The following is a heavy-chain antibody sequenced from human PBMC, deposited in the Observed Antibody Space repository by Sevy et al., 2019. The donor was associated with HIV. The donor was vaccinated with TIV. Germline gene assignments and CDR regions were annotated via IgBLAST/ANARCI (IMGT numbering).Heavy chain of an antibody. Sequence: GSLRLSCAASGFTFSNYGMHWVRQPPGKGLEGVAGIWFDGSHKYYGDSVKGRFTISRDNSKNTLFLQMHSLRVDDTAAYYCVRVDGAMEVEYYFDYWGQGTLVTVSS. D-gene: IGHD5-18*01. CDR1: GFTFSNYG. V-gene: IGHV3-33*01. CDR2: IWFDGSHK. J-gene: IGHJ4*02. CDR3: VRVDGAMEVEYYFDY.